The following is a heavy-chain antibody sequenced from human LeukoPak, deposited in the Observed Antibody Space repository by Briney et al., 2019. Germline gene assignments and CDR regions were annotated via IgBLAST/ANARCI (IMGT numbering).Heavy chain of an antibody. CDR1: GYTFTSYG. V-gene: IGHV1-18*01. CDR3: AGMGSGEFDWLPPYYYYGMDV. CDR2: ISAYNGNT. J-gene: IGHJ6*02. Sequence: ASVKVSCKASGYTFTSYGISWVRQAPGQGLEWMGWISAYNGNTNYAQKLQGRVTMTTDTSTSTAYMELRSLRSDDTAVYYCAGMGSGEFDWLPPYYYYGMDVWGQGTTVTVSS. D-gene: IGHD3-9*01.